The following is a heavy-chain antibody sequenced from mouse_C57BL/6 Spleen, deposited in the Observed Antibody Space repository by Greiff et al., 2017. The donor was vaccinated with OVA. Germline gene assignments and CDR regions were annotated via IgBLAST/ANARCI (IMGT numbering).Heavy chain of an antibody. CDR2: IYPGSGST. J-gene: IGHJ1*03. CDR1: GYTFTSYW. CDR3: ARWEIYDGYPGDFDV. D-gene: IGHD2-3*01. V-gene: IGHV1-55*01. Sequence: QVQLQQPGAELVKPGASVKMSCKASGYTFTSYWITWVKQRPGQGLEWIGDIYPGSGSTNYNEKFKSKATLTVDTSSSTAYMQLSSLTSEDSAVYYCARWEIYDGYPGDFDVWGTGTTVTVSS.